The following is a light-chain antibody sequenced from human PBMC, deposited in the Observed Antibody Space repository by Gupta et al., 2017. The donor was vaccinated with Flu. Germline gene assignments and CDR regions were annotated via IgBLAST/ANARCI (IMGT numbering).Light chain of an antibody. J-gene: IGLJ2*01. CDR3: SSQTSSSTFVV. CDR2: EVS. Sequence: GTSSDVGSYNRVSWYQQSPGTRPKLIISEVSNRPSGVPDRFSGSKSGNTASLTISGLQAEDEADYYCSSQTSSSTFVVFGGGTKLTVL. V-gene: IGLV2-18*02. CDR1: SSDVGSYNR.